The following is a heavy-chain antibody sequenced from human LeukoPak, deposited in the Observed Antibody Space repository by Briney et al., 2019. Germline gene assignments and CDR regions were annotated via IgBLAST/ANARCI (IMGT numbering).Heavy chain of an antibody. V-gene: IGHV3-23*01. Sequence: GGSLRLSCAASGFTFSEYYMSWLRQAPGQGLDWVSAISQVGDYIYYAESVKGRFTISRDNSKNKVYLQMNGLRAEDTGVYYGVKVKEVGRAPYDYWGQGTPVTVSS. CDR2: ISQVGDYI. D-gene: IGHD3-10*01. CDR1: GFTFSEYY. J-gene: IGHJ4*02. CDR3: VKVKEVGRAPYDY.